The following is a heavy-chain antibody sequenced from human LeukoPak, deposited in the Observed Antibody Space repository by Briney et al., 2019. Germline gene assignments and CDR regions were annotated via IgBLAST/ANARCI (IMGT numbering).Heavy chain of an antibody. D-gene: IGHD4-17*01. CDR2: INSDGSST. Sequence: PGGSLRLSCAASGFTFSSYWMHWVRQAPGKGLVWVSRINSDGSSTTYADSVKGRFTITRDNAKNTLFLQMNSLRAEDTAVYYCAREYGDYGMAYYYYMDVWGKGTTVTVSS. J-gene: IGHJ6*03. CDR1: GFTFSSYW. V-gene: IGHV3-74*01. CDR3: AREYGDYGMAYYYYMDV.